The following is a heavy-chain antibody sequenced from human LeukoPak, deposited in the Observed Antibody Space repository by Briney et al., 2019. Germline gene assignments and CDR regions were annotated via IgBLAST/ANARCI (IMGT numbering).Heavy chain of an antibody. CDR1: GFTFSNAW. Sequence: GGSLRLSCAASGFTFSNAWMSWVRQAPGKGLEWVSAISGSGGSTYYADSVKGRFTISRDNSKNTLYLQMNSLRAEDTAVYYCAKDLHPQTGTRRVGAFDIWGQGTMVTVSS. D-gene: IGHD1-1*01. CDR3: AKDLHPQTGTRRVGAFDI. CDR2: ISGSGGST. J-gene: IGHJ3*02. V-gene: IGHV3-23*01.